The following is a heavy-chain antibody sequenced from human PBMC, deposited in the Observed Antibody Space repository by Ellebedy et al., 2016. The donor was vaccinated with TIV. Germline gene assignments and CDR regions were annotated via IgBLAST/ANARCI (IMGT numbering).Heavy chain of an antibody. CDR1: GFTFSSYT. CDR3: ARSGSYPTRYFDY. Sequence: GESLKISCAASGFTFSSYTVNWARQAPGKGLEWVSSIDTTSTHIYYADSVKGRFTISRDNAKNSLYLQMNGLRPEDTAVYYCARSGSYPTRYFDYWGQGALVTVSS. V-gene: IGHV3-21*01. J-gene: IGHJ4*02. CDR2: IDTTSTHI. D-gene: IGHD1-26*01.